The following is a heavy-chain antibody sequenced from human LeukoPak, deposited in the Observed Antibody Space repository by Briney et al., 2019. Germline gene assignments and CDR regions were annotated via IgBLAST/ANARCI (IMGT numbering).Heavy chain of an antibody. D-gene: IGHD3-9*01. CDR1: GYSFSSYD. CDR2: MNPTTGNT. J-gene: IGHJ5*02. Sequence: ASVKVSCKASGYSFSSYDINWVRQATGQGLEWMGWMNPTTGNTGYAQRFQGRVTMTRNTSISTAYMELCSLRSEDTAVYYCARILRYFDWLPWGQGTLVTVSS. V-gene: IGHV1-8*01. CDR3: ARILRYFDWLP.